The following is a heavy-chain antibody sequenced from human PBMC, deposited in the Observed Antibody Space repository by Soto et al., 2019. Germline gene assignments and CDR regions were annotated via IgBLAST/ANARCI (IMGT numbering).Heavy chain of an antibody. J-gene: IGHJ6*02. CDR3: ARDCSGGSCYPGMDV. D-gene: IGHD2-15*01. CDR1: EFDFSRYG. CDR2: ISYDGSDT. V-gene: IGHV3-30*03. Sequence: GGSLRLSCAASEFDFSRYGIHWVRQAPGKGLEWVGVISYDGSDTYYADSVRGRFTISRDNAKNSVYLQINSLRAEDTAVYFCARDCSGGSCYPGMDVWGQGTTVTVSS.